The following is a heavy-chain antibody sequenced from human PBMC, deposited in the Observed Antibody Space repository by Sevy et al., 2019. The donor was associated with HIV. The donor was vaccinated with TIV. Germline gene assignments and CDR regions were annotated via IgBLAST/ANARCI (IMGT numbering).Heavy chain of an antibody. V-gene: IGHV6-1*01. D-gene: IGHD3-16*01. CDR3: ARTDDSVGSFDI. CDR1: GDSVSSNSAV. Sequence: KQSQTLSLTCAISGDSVSSNSAVWNWIRQSPSRGLEWLGRTYYRSKWYNDYTVSVKSRITINPDTSKNQFSLQLNSVTPEDTAMYYCARTDDSVGSFDIWGQRTMVTVSS. CDR2: TYYRSKWYN. J-gene: IGHJ3*02.